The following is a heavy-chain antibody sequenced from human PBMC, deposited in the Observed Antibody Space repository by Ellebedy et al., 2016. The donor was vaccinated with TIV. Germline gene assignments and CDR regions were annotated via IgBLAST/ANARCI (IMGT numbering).Heavy chain of an antibody. CDR2: TYPGDPDT. D-gene: IGHD3-10*02. J-gene: IGHJ6*02. Sequence: GESLKISCKGSGYIFTSYWISWVRQMPGKGLEWMGITYPGDPDTRYSPSFQGQVTISVDKSTTTAYLQWNSLKTSDTAMYYCARPLFPFDYYYGMDVWGQGTTVTVSS. CDR3: ARPLFPFDYYYGMDV. V-gene: IGHV5-51*01. CDR1: GYIFTSYW.